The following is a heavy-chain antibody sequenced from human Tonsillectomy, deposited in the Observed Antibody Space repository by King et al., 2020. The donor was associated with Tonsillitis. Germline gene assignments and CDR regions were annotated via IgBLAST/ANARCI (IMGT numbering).Heavy chain of an antibody. Sequence: VQLVESGGGVVQPGRSLRLSCAASGFTFSSYAMHWVRQAPGKGLEWVAVISYDGSNKYYADSVKGRFTISRDNSKNTLYLQMNSLRAEDTAVYYCARDSNWETISATDYWGQGTLVTVSS. V-gene: IGHV3-30-3*01. D-gene: IGHD7-27*01. J-gene: IGHJ4*02. CDR2: ISYDGSNK. CDR3: ARDSNWETISATDY. CDR1: GFTFSSYA.